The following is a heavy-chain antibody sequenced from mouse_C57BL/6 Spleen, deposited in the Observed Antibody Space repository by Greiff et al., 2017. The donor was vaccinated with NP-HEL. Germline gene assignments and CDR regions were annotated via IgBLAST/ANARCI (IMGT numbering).Heavy chain of an antibody. Sequence: VQLQQSGAELMQPGASVKLSCTATGYTFTGYWLEWVKPRPGHGLEWIGEILPGSGSTTYNAKFTGKATFTADTSSNTAYMQLSSLTTEDSAIYYCARRGLLDYAMDYWGQGTSVTVSS. V-gene: IGHV1-9*01. CDR3: ARRGLLDYAMDY. CDR1: GYTFTGYW. CDR2: ILPGSGST. J-gene: IGHJ4*01. D-gene: IGHD1-1*01.